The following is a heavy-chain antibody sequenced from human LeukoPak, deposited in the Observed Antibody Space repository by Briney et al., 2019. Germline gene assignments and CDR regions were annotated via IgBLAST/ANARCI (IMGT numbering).Heavy chain of an antibody. J-gene: IGHJ6*02. Sequence: PSGTLSLTCDVSGGSRINAGWWSWVRQPPGQGLEWIGEIFHSGSTKYNPSLESRVTISVDKSNHQFTLEMNSVTAADTAIYYCARDLGYYYGLDIWSRGTTVTVSS. CDR3: ARDLGYYYGLDI. D-gene: IGHD3-16*01. CDR1: GGSRINAGW. V-gene: IGHV4-4*02. CDR2: IFHSGST.